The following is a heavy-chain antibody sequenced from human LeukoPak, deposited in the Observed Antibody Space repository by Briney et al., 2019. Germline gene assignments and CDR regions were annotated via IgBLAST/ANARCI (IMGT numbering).Heavy chain of an antibody. J-gene: IGHJ4*02. Sequence: ASVKVSCKASGYSFTGYYMHWVRQAPGQGLEWMGWINRNSGGTKYAQKFQGRVTMTRDTSINTAYMELREMRPDDTAVYYCARDPYCSSTSCKLWGQGTLVTVSS. V-gene: IGHV1-2*02. CDR3: ARDPYCSSTSCKL. CDR1: GYSFTGYY. CDR2: INRNSGGT. D-gene: IGHD2-2*01.